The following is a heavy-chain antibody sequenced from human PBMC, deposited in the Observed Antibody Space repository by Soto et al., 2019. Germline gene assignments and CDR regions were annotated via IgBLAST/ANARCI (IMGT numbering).Heavy chain of an antibody. CDR3: ARDHPHSYGVYYFDY. V-gene: IGHV4-34*01. D-gene: IGHD5-18*01. Sequence: SETLSLTCAVYGGSFSGYYWTWIRQPPGTGLEWIGEINHSGSTNYNPSLKSRVTISVDTSKNQVSLKVNSVTAADTAVYYCARDHPHSYGVYYFDYWGQGTPVTVSS. J-gene: IGHJ4*02. CDR1: GGSFSGYY. CDR2: INHSGST.